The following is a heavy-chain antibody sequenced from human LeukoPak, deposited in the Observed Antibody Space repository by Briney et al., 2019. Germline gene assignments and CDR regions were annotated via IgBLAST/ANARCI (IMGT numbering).Heavy chain of an antibody. Sequence: ASVKVSCKASGYIFSDYWIHWVRQAPGRGLEGLGRIDPASGITNQPQKFQGRITVTRDTSASTVYMDLTGLTTDDTALYYCARVGAPGGLRPYHYYYWGQGTLVTVSS. CDR1: GYIFSDYW. V-gene: IGHV1-2*06. D-gene: IGHD3-16*01. J-gene: IGHJ4*02. CDR3: ARVGAPGGLRPYHYYY. CDR2: IDPASGIT.